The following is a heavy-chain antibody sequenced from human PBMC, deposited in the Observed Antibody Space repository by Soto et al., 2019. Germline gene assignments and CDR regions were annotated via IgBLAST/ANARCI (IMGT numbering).Heavy chain of an antibody. V-gene: IGHV1-18*01. D-gene: IGHD2-15*01. CDR3: ARGGYCSGGSCYHYYYYGMDV. CDR2: ISAYNGNT. CDR1: GGSINSYS. J-gene: IGHJ6*02. Sequence: ASVKVSCKASGGSINSYSISWVRQAPGQGLEWMGWISAYNGNTNYAQKLQGRVTMTTDTSTSTAYMELRSLRSDDTAVYYCARGGYCSGGSCYHYYYYGMDVWGQGTTVTVSS.